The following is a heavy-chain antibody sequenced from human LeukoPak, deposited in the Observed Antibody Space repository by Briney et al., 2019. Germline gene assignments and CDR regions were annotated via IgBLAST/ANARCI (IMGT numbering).Heavy chain of an antibody. CDR1: GYTFTSYE. J-gene: IGHJ4*02. V-gene: IGHV1-8*01. D-gene: IGHD5-24*01. CDR3: ARLGQIWLQNSRLDY. CDR2: MNTNRGGT. Sequence: ASVKVSCKASGYTFTSYEIYWVRQATGQGKEWVGGMNTNRGGTGYAQKLQVRVTMTTDAYTTKAYLELRSLRSDATAVYYCARLGQIWLQNSRLDYWGQGTLVTVSS.